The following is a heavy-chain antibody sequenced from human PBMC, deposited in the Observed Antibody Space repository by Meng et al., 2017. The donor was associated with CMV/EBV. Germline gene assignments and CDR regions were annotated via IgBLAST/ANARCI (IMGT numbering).Heavy chain of an antibody. J-gene: IGHJ4*02. V-gene: IGHV3-15*01. D-gene: IGHD3-22*01. Sequence: AWMSWVRQDTGKGLEWVGRIKSKTDGGTKDYAAPVKGRFTISRDDSKNTLYLQMSSLKTEDTAVYYCTTVYGGYYYDSSGYYLGFDYWGQGTLVTVSS. CDR2: IKSKTDGGTK. CDR3: TTVYGGYYYDSSGYYLGFDY. CDR1: AW.